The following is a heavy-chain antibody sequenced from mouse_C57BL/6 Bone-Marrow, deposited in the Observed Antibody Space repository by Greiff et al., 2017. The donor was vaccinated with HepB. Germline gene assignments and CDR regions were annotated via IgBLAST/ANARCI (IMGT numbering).Heavy chain of an antibody. Sequence: QVQLQQSGAELARPGASVTLSCKASGYTFTDYDMHWVKQTPVHGLEWIGAIDPETGGTAYNQKFKGKAILTADKSSSTAYMELRSLTSEDSAVYDCTRCDCSYGSSYRGYSMDDWGQGTSVTVSS. D-gene: IGHD1-1*01. J-gene: IGHJ4*01. CDR2: IDPETGGT. V-gene: IGHV1-15*01. CDR3: TRCDCSYGSSYRGYSMDD. CDR1: GYTFTDYD.